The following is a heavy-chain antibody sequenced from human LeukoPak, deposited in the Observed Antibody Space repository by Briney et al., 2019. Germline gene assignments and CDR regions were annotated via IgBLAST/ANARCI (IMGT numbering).Heavy chain of an antibody. D-gene: IGHD5-24*01. J-gene: IGHJ4*02. CDR2: ISGSGGST. Sequence: GGSLRLSCAASGFTFSSYAMNWVRQAPGKGLEWVSTISGSGGSTYNADSVKGRFTIARDNSKNTLYLQMNSLRAEDTAVYFCAKGRGWLQFFDYWGQGTLVTVSS. CDR3: AKGRGWLQFFDY. CDR1: GFTFSSYA. V-gene: IGHV3-23*01.